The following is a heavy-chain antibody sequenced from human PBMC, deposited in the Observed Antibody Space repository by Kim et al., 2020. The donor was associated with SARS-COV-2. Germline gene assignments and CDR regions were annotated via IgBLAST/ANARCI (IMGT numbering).Heavy chain of an antibody. CDR3: ARELSAAGSYYYYYYGMDV. V-gene: IGHV3-48*02. D-gene: IGHD6-13*01. Sequence: GGSLRLSCAASGFTFSSYSMNWVRQAPGKGLEWVSYISSSSSTIYYADSVKGRFTISRDNAKNSLYLQMNSLRDEDTAVYYCARELSAAGSYYYYYYGMDVWGQGTTVTVSS. J-gene: IGHJ6*02. CDR1: GFTFSSYS. CDR2: ISSSSSTI.